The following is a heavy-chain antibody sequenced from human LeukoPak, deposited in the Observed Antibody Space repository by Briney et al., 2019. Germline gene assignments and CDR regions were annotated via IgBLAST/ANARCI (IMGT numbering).Heavy chain of an antibody. D-gene: IGHD2-21*02. Sequence: PSETLSLTCTVSGYSISSGYYWGWIRQPPGKGLEWIGRIYTSGSTNYNPSLKSRVTISVDTSKNQFSLKLSSVTAADTAVYYCARGTYCGGDCNWFDPWGQGTLVTVSS. CDR2: IYTSGST. CDR3: ARGTYCGGDCNWFDP. J-gene: IGHJ5*02. CDR1: GYSISSGYY. V-gene: IGHV4-38-2*02.